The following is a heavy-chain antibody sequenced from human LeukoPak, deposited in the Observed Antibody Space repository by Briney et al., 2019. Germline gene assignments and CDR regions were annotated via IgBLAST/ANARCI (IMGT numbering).Heavy chain of an antibody. Sequence: GGSLRLSCAASGFTFSSYAMSWVRQAPGKGLEWVSAISGSGGSTYYADSVRGRFTFSRDNSKNTLYLQMNSLRADDTAVYYCAKGGRDLDSWGQGTLVTVSS. CDR3: AKGGRDLDS. D-gene: IGHD2-21*02. CDR1: GFTFSSYA. V-gene: IGHV3-23*01. J-gene: IGHJ4*02. CDR2: ISGSGGST.